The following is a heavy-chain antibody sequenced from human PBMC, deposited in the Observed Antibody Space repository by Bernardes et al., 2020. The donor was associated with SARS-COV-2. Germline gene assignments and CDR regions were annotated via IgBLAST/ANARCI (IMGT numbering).Heavy chain of an antibody. CDR1: GDSINNYY. J-gene: IGHJ3*02. CDR2: IYYSGTT. D-gene: IGHD3-9*01. CDR3: ARQRTIFDAFDI. Sequence: SATLSLTCTVSGDSINNYYWSWIRQPPEKGLEWIGYIYYSGTTNYNPSLKSRVTISVDTSKNQFSLNLNSVTAADTALYYCARQRTIFDAFDIWGQGTMVTVSS. V-gene: IGHV4-59*01.